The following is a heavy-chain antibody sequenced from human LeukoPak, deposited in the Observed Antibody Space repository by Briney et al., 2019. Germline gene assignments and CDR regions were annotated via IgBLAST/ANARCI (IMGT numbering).Heavy chain of an antibody. CDR1: GFTFRNYA. Sequence: GGSLRLSCSASGFTFRNYAMHWVRQAPGKGLEYVSDINSNGGSTYYTDSVKGRFTISRDNSKNTLYLQMSSLRAEGTAVFYCAKDTYSSGWFGGSFQHWGQGTLVTVSS. CDR3: AKDTYSSGWFGGSFQH. V-gene: IGHV3-64D*09. CDR2: INSNGGST. D-gene: IGHD6-19*01. J-gene: IGHJ1*01.